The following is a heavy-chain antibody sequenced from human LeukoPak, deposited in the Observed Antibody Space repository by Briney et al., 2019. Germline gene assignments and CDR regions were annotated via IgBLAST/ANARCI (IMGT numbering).Heavy chain of an antibody. CDR3: ARRWVYDKRAFDA. CDR2: IYYTGTT. V-gene: IGHV4-59*08. J-gene: IGHJ3*01. Sequence: SETLSLTCTVSGGSISGTYYWSWIRQPPGKGLEWIGYIYYTGTTDSNPSLKSRVTISLDTSKNQFSLNLSSVTAADTAVYYCARRWVYDKRAFDAWGQGTMVTVSS. D-gene: IGHD3-16*01. CDR1: GGSISGTYY.